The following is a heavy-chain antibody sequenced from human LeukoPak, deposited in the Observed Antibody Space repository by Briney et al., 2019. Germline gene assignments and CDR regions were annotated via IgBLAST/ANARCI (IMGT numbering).Heavy chain of an antibody. Sequence: SETLSLTCTVSGASVSSDSCYWSWIRQPPGKGLEWIGYMSYRGSTNYNSSLKSRVTISVDTSKSQSSLKLSSVTAADTAVYYCVRLYCTRTSCYIDYWGQGTLVTVSS. J-gene: IGHJ4*02. V-gene: IGHV4-61*01. CDR3: VRLYCTRTSCYIDY. CDR1: GASVSSDSCY. D-gene: IGHD2-2*02. CDR2: MSYRGST.